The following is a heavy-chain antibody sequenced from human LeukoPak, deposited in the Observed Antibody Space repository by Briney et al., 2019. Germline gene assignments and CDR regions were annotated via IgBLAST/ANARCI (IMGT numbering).Heavy chain of an antibody. J-gene: IGHJ4*02. V-gene: IGHV6-1*01. CDR2: TYYKSKWYT. CDR3: ARDQGAAAGKGLDY. Sequence: SQTLSLTCAISGDSVSSKSSAWNWIRQSPSRGLEWLGRTYYKSKWYTDYAIYVKSRITINPDTSKNQFSLQPNSVTPEDTAVYYCARDQGAAAGKGLDYWGQGTLVTVSS. D-gene: IGHD6-13*01. CDR1: GDSVSSKSSA.